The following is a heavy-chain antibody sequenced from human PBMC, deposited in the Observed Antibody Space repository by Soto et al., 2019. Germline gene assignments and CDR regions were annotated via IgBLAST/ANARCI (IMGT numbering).Heavy chain of an antibody. CDR2: ISYDGSNK. V-gene: IGHV3-30-3*01. CDR1: GFTFSSYA. J-gene: IGHJ4*02. CDR3: ARDSDPTWIQLWTTISGADY. D-gene: IGHD5-18*01. Sequence: VGSLRLSCAASGFTFSSYAMHWVRQAPGKGLEWVAVISYDGSNKYYADSVKGRFTISRDNSKNTLYLQMNSLRAEDTAVYYCARDSDPTWIQLWTTISGADYWGQGTLVTVSS.